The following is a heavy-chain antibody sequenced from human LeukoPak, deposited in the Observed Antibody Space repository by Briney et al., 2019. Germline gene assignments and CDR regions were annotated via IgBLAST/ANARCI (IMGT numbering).Heavy chain of an antibody. CDR1: GGSISGGSYY. Sequence: SETLSLTCTVSGGSISGGSYYWSWIRQPPGKGLEWIGYIYYSGSTKYNLSLKSRVTISVDTSKNQFSLKLSSVTAADTAVYYCARSWPHQSIFDYYYYMDVWGKGTTVTVSS. CDR3: ARSWPHQSIFDYYYYMDV. CDR2: IYYSGST. D-gene: IGHD3-3*01. V-gene: IGHV4-61*01. J-gene: IGHJ6*03.